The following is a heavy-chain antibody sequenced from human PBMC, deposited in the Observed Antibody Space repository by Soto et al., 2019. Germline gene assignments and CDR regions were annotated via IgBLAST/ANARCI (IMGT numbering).Heavy chain of an antibody. CDR3: AKDREYGMDV. CDR2: ISYDGSNK. J-gene: IGHJ6*02. CDR1: GFTFSSYG. V-gene: IGHV3-30*18. Sequence: ESGGGVVQPGRSLRLSCAASGFTFSSYGMHWVRQAPGKGLEWVAVISYDGSNKYYADSVKGRFTISRDNSKNTLYLQMNSLRAEDTAVYYCAKDREYGMDVWGQGTTVTVSS.